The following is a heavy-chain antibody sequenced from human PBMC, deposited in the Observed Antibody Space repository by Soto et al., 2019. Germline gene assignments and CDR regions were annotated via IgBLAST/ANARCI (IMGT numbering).Heavy chain of an antibody. Sequence: SETLSLTCTVSGGSISSSSYYWGWIRLPPGKGLEWIGSIYYSGSTYYNPSLKSRVTISVDTSKNQFSLKLSSVTAADTAVYYCASCSGWYHYYYGMDVWGQGTTVT. CDR3: ASCSGWYHYYYGMDV. CDR1: GGSISSSSYY. D-gene: IGHD6-19*01. V-gene: IGHV4-39*01. J-gene: IGHJ6*02. CDR2: IYYSGST.